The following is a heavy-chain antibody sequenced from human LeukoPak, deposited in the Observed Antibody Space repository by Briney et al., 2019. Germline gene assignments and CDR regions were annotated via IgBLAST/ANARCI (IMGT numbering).Heavy chain of an antibody. V-gene: IGHV4-59*01. D-gene: IGHD2-21*02. CDR1: GGSISNYY. CDR3: ARGRTYPDYSFDY. Sequence: SETLSLTCTVSGGSISNYYWSWVRQPPGKGLEGIGYIYYSGSTNYNPSLTSRVTISVDTSKNQFSLKLNSLTTADTAVYYCARGRTYPDYSFDYWGQGTLVTVSS. J-gene: IGHJ4*02. CDR2: IYYSGST.